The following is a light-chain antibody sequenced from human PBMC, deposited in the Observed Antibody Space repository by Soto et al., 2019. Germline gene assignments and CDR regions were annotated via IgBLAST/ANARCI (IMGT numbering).Light chain of an antibody. J-gene: IGKJ1*01. V-gene: IGKV3-11*01. Sequence: IVLEPPPATLCLSPGETAHLSFSASQSVSSYLAWYPQKPGQAPRLLIYDASNRATGIPARFSGSGSGTDLTLTISSLEPEDFAVYSCQQRSSWPPTFGQGTKV. CDR2: DAS. CDR1: QSVSSY. CDR3: QQRSSWPPT.